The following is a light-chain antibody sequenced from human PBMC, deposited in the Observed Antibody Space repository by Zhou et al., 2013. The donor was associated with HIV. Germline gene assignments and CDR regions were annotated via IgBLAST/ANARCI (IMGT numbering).Light chain of an antibody. V-gene: IGKV1-39*01. CDR2: GAS. CDR1: QSVGKF. Sequence: DIQMTQSPSSLSASVGDRVTISCRASQSVGKFLNWYQQKPGKAPKLLIFGASRLQSGVPSRFSGSASGTDFTLTISSLQPEDVATYYCQESNSTPPTFGGGTKVE. CDR3: QESNSTPPT. J-gene: IGKJ4*01.